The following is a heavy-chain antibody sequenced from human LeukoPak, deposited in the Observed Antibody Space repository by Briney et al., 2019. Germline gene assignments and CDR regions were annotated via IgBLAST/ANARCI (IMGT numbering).Heavy chain of an antibody. Sequence: GRSLRLSCAASGFTFSSYGMHWVRQAPGKGLEWVAVIWYDGSNKYYADSVKGRFTISRDNSKNTLYLQMTSLRAEDTAVYYCAKDRGQQLVLDYWGQGTLVTVSS. CDR3: AKDRGQQLVLDY. V-gene: IGHV3-33*06. CDR2: IWYDGSNK. J-gene: IGHJ4*02. CDR1: GFTFSSYG. D-gene: IGHD6-13*01.